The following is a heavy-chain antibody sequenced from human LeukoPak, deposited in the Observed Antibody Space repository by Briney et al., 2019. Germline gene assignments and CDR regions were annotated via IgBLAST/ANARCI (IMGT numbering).Heavy chain of an antibody. J-gene: IGHJ6*03. CDR3: ARASGYSAPMDV. V-gene: IGHV4-4*07. D-gene: IGHD5-18*01. Sequence: SETLSLTCSVSGVSITSYYWSWIRPPAGKGLEWIGRFYISGNTNYNPSSKSRVTMSVDTSKSQLSLKLSSVTAADTAVYYCARASGYSAPMDVWGKGTTVTVSS. CDR2: FYISGNT. CDR1: GVSITSYY.